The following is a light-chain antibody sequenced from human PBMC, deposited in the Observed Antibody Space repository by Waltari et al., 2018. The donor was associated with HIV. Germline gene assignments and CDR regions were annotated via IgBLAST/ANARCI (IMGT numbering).Light chain of an antibody. CDR1: ALPKQY. Sequence: SYELTQPPSVSVSPGQTARITCSGDALPKQYAYWYPQKPGQAPVLVIYKDNGRPSGIPELFSGSSSGTTVTLTISGVQTEDEADYYCQSADSTGTYPDVFGPGTKVTVL. CDR2: KDN. V-gene: IGLV3-25*03. J-gene: IGLJ1*01. CDR3: QSADSTGTYPDV.